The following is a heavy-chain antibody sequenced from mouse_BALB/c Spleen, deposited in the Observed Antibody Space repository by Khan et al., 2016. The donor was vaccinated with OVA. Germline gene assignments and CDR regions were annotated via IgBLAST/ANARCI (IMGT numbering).Heavy chain of an antibody. CDR2: IWSDGST. D-gene: IGHD2-10*01. J-gene: IGHJ4*01. CDR1: GFSFTNYG. V-gene: IGHV2-6-1*01. CDR3: ARQPYFHYYIMDY. Sequence: QVQLKESGPGLVAPSQSLSITCTISGFSFTNYGIHWVRQPPGKGLEWLVVIWSDGSTSYNYALKSRLSISRDNSKSQVFLRMNSLQTDDTAMYYCARQPYFHYYIMDYWGQGTSVIVSS.